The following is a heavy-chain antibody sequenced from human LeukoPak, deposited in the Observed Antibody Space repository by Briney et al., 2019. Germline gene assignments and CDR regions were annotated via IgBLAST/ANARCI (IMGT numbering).Heavy chain of an antibody. CDR3: ARDLGYNWNDGGY. CDR2: INWNGGST. D-gene: IGHD1-20*01. J-gene: IGHJ4*02. Sequence: GGSLRLSCAASGFTFDDYGMSWVRQAPGKGLEWVSGINWNGGSTGYADSVKGRFTVSRDNAKNSLYLQMNSLRAEDTALYHCARDLGYNWNDGGYWGQGTLVTVSS. CDR1: GFTFDDYG. V-gene: IGHV3-20*01.